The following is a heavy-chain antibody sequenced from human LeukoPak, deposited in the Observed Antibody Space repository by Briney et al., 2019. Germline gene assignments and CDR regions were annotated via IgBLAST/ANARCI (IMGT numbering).Heavy chain of an antibody. CDR3: VKGYDSVGYPMGQ. CDR1: GLTFSTHA. Sequence: GGSLRLSCSASGLTFSTHAMHWVRQAPGEGLECVSGVSSNGSSKYYADSVKGRFTIARDNSNNSLYLKMSSLGTEDAAVYYCVKGYDSVGYPMGQWGQGTLVTVSS. J-gene: IGHJ4*02. V-gene: IGHV3-64D*06. D-gene: IGHD3-22*01. CDR2: VSSNGSSK.